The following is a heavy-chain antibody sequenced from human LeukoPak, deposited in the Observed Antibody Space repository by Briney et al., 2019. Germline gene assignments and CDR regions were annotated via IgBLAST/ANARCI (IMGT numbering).Heavy chain of an antibody. J-gene: IGHJ4*02. V-gene: IGHV3-7*01. Sequence: GGSLRLSCAASGFTFRNYWMGWVRQAPGKGLEWVANPKPDGTAEYYPDSVRGRFTTSRDNANNFLYLQMNSLRGEDTAVYYCARDGGLHTNFDYWGQGTLVTVSS. CDR3: ARDGGLHTNFDY. CDR1: GFTFRNYW. CDR2: PKPDGTAE. D-gene: IGHD2-15*01.